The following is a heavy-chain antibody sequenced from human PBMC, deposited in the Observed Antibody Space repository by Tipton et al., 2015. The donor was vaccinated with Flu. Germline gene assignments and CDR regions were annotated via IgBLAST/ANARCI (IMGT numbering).Heavy chain of an antibody. Sequence: SLRLSCAASGFTVSSNYMSWVRQAPGKGLEWVSSISSSSSYIYYADSVKGRFTISRDNAKYSLYLQMNSLRAEDTAVYYCAREAVPRVNMITFGGAYDYWGQGTLVTVSS. CDR3: AREAVPRVNMITFGGAYDY. V-gene: IGHV3-21*01. CDR2: ISSSSSYI. J-gene: IGHJ4*02. CDR1: GFTVSSNY. D-gene: IGHD3-16*01.